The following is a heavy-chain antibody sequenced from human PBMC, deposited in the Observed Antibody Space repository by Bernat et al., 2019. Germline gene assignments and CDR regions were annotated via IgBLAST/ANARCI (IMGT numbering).Heavy chain of an antibody. CDR1: GFTFSNYW. J-gene: IGHJ4*02. CDR2: INGDGSTT. V-gene: IGHV3-74*01. D-gene: IGHD3-10*01. Sequence: EVQLVESGGGLVQPGGSLRLSCKASGFTFSNYWMHWVRQAPGKGLVWVSRINGDGSTTNYADSVKGRFTISRDNAKNTLYLQMNSLRAEDTAVYYCAQNYYNSGKYWGQGTLVTVSS. CDR3: AQNYYNSGKY.